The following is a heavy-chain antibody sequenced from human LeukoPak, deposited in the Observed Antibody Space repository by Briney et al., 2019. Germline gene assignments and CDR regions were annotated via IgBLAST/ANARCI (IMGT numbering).Heavy chain of an antibody. V-gene: IGHV4-38-2*02. CDR3: ARATTSGFDC. CDR1: DCSISSNYF. J-gene: IGHJ4*02. CDR2: IYHGGST. Sequence: SETLSLTCTVSDCSISSNYFWGWIRQPPEKGLEWIGSIYHGGSTYYNSSLKSRVTMSVDTSKNQFSLKVTSMTAADTAVYYCARATTSGFDCWGQGTLVTVSS. D-gene: IGHD2/OR15-2a*01.